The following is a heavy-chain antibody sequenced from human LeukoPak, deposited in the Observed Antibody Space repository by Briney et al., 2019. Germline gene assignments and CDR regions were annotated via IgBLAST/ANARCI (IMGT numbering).Heavy chain of an antibody. Sequence: GGSLRLSCAASGFTFRDYYMSWIRQAPGKGLEWVSYISSSSSYTNYADSVKGRFTISGDNAKNSLYLQMNSLRAEDTAVYYCARDPDGSGSYYDYWGQGTLVTVSS. CDR3: ARDPDGSGSYYDY. V-gene: IGHV3-11*06. J-gene: IGHJ4*02. CDR2: ISSSSSYT. CDR1: GFTFRDYY. D-gene: IGHD3-10*01.